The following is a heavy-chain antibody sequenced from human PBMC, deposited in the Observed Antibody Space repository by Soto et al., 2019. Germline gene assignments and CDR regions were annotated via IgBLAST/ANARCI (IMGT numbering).Heavy chain of an antibody. V-gene: IGHV3-30*18. CDR3: AKGGRQWLVTSDFNY. J-gene: IGHJ4*02. CDR2: VSHDGRNT. CDR1: GFTFSDYA. Sequence: VQLVESGGGVVQPGRSLRLSCAASGFTFSDYAMHWVRQAPGKGLEWVAVVSHDGRNTHYADSVKGRFTISRDSSMNTVSLEMTSVRAEDTAVYYCAKGGRQWLVTSDFNYWGQGALVTVSS. D-gene: IGHD6-19*01.